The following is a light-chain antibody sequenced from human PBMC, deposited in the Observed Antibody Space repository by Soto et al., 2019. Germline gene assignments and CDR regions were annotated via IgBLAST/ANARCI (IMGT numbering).Light chain of an antibody. CDR1: QSVSSN. V-gene: IGKV3-15*01. Sequence: EIVLTQSPATLSLSPGERATLSCMASQSVSSNYLAWYQEKPGQAPRLLIYGASTRATGIPARFSGSGSGTEFTLTISSLQSEDFAVYYCQQYNNWPPITFGQGTKVDI. J-gene: IGKJ1*01. CDR3: QQYNNWPPIT. CDR2: GAS.